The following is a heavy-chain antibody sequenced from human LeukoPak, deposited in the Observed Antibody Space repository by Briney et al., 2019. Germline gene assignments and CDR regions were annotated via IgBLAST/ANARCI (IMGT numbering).Heavy chain of an antibody. CDR2: INHSGST. V-gene: IGHV4-34*01. D-gene: IGHD3-10*01. CDR1: GGSFSDYY. CDR3: ARETMVRGVLYYYYMDV. Sequence: SETLSLPCAVYGGSFSDYYWSWIRQPPGKGLEWIGEINHSGSTNYSTSLKSRVTISVDTSKNQFSLKLSSVTAADTAVYYCARETMVRGVLYYYYMDVWGKGSTVTVSS. J-gene: IGHJ6*03.